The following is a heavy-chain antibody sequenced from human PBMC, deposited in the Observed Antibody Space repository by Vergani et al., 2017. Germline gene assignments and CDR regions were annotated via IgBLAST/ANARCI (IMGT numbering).Heavy chain of an antibody. D-gene: IGHD4-11*01. V-gene: IGHV3-30*18. Sequence: QVHLVESGGGVVQPGRSLTLSCVASGFSFRGHGMHWVRQAPGKGLAWVAMISYDGDRSDKGDFAKGRFTISRDSSKTVYLQMNSLRVEDTAMDFCAKDLSYSTAWPHFDSRVQGTLVTVSA. CDR3: AKDLSYSTAWPHFDS. CDR1: GFSFRGHG. CDR2: ISYDGDRS. J-gene: IGHJ4*02.